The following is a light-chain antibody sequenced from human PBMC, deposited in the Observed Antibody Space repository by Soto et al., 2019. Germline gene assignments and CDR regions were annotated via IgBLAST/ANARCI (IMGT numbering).Light chain of an antibody. CDR3: QTYDNNSDYV. V-gene: IGLV1-40*01. CDR1: SSNIGAGYV. Sequence: QSALTQPPSVSGAPGQRVTISCTGSSSNIGAGYVVYWYQQLPGAAPKLLIFSDNNRPSGVPDRFSGSKSGISASLAITGLQTEDEADYYCQTYDNNSDYVFGTGTKV. J-gene: IGLJ1*01. CDR2: SDN.